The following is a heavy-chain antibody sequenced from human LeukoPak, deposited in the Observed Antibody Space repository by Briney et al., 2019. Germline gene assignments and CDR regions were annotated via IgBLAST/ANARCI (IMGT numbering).Heavy chain of an antibody. J-gene: IGHJ4*02. D-gene: IGHD4-23*01. Sequence: PSVTLSLTCTVSGGSISSSSYYWGWIRQPPGKGLEWIGSIYYSGSTYYNPSLKSRVTISVDTSKNQFSLKLSSVTAADTAVYYCARDLLNEGNHLDYWGQGTLVTVSS. CDR1: GGSISSSSYY. CDR2: IYYSGST. V-gene: IGHV4-39*02. CDR3: ARDLLNEGNHLDY.